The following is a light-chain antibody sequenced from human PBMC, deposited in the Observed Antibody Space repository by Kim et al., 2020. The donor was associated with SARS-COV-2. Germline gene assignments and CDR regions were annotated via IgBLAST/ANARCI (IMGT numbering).Light chain of an antibody. CDR1: QDISKY. Sequence: DIQMTQSPSSLSASVEDRVTITCQASQDISKYLSWYQQRPGEAPKLLIYDASILNEGVPSRFSGRGFGTHFTLSISNLQPEDIATYSCQQYENLPTFGQGTKLEIK. CDR3: QQYENLPT. CDR2: DAS. J-gene: IGKJ2*01. V-gene: IGKV1-33*01.